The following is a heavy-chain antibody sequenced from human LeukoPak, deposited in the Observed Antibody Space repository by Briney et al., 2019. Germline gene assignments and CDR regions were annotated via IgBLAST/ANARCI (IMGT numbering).Heavy chain of an antibody. J-gene: IGHJ4*02. CDR2: ISTSGSNI. V-gene: IGHV3-11*04. D-gene: IGHD6-13*01. CDR3: LRYSQQLAYIDY. CDR1: GFTFSDYY. Sequence: PGGSLRLSCAASGFTFSDYYMSWIRQAPGKGPEWVSYISTSGSNIHYADSVKGRFTISRDNAKNTLYLQMNSLRAEDTAVYYCLRYSQQLAYIDYWGQGTLVTVSS.